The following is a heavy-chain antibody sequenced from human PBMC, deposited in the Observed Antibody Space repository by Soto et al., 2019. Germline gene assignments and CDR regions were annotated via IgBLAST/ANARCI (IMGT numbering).Heavy chain of an antibody. D-gene: IGHD3-10*01. V-gene: IGHV4-59*01. CDR3: ARSREYMVRGMGYYYYMDV. J-gene: IGHJ6*03. CDR1: GGSISSYY. Sequence: SETLSLTCTVSGGSISSYYWSWIRQPPGKGLEWIGYIYYSGSTNYNPSLKSRVTISVDTSKNQFSLKLSSVTAADTAVYYCARSREYMVRGMGYYYYMDVWGKGTTVTVSS. CDR2: IYYSGST.